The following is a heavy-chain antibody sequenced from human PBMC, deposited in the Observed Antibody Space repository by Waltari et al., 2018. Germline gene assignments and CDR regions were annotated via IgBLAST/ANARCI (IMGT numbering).Heavy chain of an antibody. D-gene: IGHD1-26*01. CDR1: GGSISSYY. J-gene: IGHJ1*01. CDR3: ARGGATWGYFQH. V-gene: IGHV4-59*01. Sequence: QVQLQESGPGLVKPSETLSLTCPVSGGSISSYYWSWIRQPPGKGLEWIGYIYYSGSTNYNPSLKSRVTISVDTSKNQFSLKLSSVTAADTAVYYCARGGATWGYFQHWGQGTLVTVSS. CDR2: IYYSGST.